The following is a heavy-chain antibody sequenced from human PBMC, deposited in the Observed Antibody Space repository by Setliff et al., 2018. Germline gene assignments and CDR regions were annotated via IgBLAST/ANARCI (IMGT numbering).Heavy chain of an antibody. J-gene: IGHJ3*01. V-gene: IGHV1-18*01. CDR3: AISTLSICSGGSCPNAFDV. CDR1: GYMFRSYG. D-gene: IGHD2-15*01. Sequence: ASVKVSCKASGYMFRSYGINWIRQAPGQGLEWMGWIGSYNDVTNYAQSFQGRVTMTTDTSKSAAYMDLRGLRSDDTAVYYCAISTLSICSGGSCPNAFDVWGQGTMVTVSS. CDR2: IGSYNDVT.